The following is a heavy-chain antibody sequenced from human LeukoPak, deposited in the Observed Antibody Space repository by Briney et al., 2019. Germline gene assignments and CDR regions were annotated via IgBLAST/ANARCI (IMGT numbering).Heavy chain of an antibody. CDR1: GGSFSGYY. D-gene: IGHD1-26*01. V-gene: IGHV4-34*01. Sequence: PSETLSLTCAVYGGSFSGYYWSWIRQPPGKELEWIGEINHSGSTNYNPSLKSRVTISVDTSKNQFSLKLSSVTAADTAVYYCARDGWEPPGTFDYWGQGTLVTVSS. J-gene: IGHJ4*02. CDR2: INHSGST. CDR3: ARDGWEPPGTFDY.